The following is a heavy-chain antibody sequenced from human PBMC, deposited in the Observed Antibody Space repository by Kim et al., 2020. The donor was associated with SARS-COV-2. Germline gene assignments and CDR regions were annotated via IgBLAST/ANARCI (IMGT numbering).Heavy chain of an antibody. J-gene: IGHJ6*03. D-gene: IGHD3-9*01. Sequence: SRVTISVDTSKNQFSLKLSSVTAADTAVYYCARALRTRLTGYFYYYMDVWGKGTTVTVSS. V-gene: IGHV4-59*01. CDR3: ARALRTRLTGYFYYYMDV.